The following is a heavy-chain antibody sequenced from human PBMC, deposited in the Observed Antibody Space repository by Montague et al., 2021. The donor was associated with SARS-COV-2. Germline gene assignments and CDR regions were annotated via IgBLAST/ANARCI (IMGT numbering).Heavy chain of an antibody. CDR1: GGSFSSSSYY. CDR2: IYYSGST. D-gene: IGHD3-3*01. V-gene: IGHV4-39*01. J-gene: IGHJ3*02. Sequence: SETLSLTCAVHGGSFSSSSYYWGWIRQPPGKGLEWIGSIYYSGSTYYNPSLKSRVTISVDTSKNQFSLKLSSVTAADTAVYYCARHGLAGITIFGVVTPRGGFDIWGQGTMVTVSS. CDR3: ARHGLAGITIFGVVTPRGGFDI.